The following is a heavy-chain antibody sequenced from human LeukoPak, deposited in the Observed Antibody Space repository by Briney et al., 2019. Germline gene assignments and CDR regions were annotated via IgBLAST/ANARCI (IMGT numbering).Heavy chain of an antibody. J-gene: IGHJ4*02. CDR3: ARDRRLAAGAYCGGDCYSGGPPLSY. D-gene: IGHD2-21*02. CDR2: INPNSGGT. V-gene: IGHV1-2*02. CDR1: GYTFTGYY. Sequence: GASVKVSCKASGYTFTGYYMHWVRQAPGQGLEWMGWINPNSGGTNYAQKFQGRVTMTRDTSISTAYMELSRLRSDDTAVYYCARDRRLAAGAYCGGDCYSGGPPLSYWGQGTLVTVSS.